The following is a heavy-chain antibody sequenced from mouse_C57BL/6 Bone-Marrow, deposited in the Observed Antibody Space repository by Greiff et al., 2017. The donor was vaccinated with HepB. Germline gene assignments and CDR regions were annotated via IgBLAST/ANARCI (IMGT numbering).Heavy chain of an antibody. CDR3: ARLGYYGSSPYWYFDV. D-gene: IGHD1-1*01. J-gene: IGHJ1*03. Sequence: EVKLQESGPGLAKPSQSLSLTCSVSGYSITSDYWNWIRKFPGNKLEYMGYISYSGSTYYNPSLNSRISITRDTSKNQYYLQLNSVTTEDTATYYCARLGYYGSSPYWYFDVWGTGTTVTVSS. V-gene: IGHV3-8*01. CDR2: ISYSGST. CDR1: GYSITSDY.